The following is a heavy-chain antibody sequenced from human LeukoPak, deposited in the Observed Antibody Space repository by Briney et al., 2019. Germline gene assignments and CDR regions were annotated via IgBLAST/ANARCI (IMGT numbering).Heavy chain of an antibody. CDR1: GGSFSGHC. CDR2: LYYSGST. CDR3: ARQAYYYDMDV. J-gene: IGHJ6*02. Sequence: SETLSLTCTASGGSFSGHCWSWVRQPPGKGLEWIGSLYYSGSTSYNPSLKSRVTNSVATPNNQFSLKVNAVTAADTAVYYCARQAYYYDMDVWGQGTTVTVSS. V-gene: IGHV4-59*04.